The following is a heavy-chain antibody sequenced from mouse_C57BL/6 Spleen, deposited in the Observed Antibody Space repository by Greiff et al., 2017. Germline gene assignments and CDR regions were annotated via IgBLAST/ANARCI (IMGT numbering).Heavy chain of an antibody. CDR1: GYTFTSYW. CDR3: ARHYGNPNSFAY. Sequence: VQLQQSGPGLVKPGPSVSLSCTVSGYTFTSYWMHWVKQRPGQGLEWIGMILPNSGSTNYNAKFKSKTTLTVDKSSSTAYMQLSSLTSEDSAVYYCARHYGNPNSFAYRGQGTTLTVSS. CDR2: ILPNSGST. V-gene: IGHV1-64*01. J-gene: IGHJ2*01. D-gene: IGHD2-1*01.